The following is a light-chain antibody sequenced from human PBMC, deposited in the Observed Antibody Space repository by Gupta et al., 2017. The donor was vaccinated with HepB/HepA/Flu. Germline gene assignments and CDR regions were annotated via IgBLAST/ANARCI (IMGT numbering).Light chain of an antibody. CDR1: SSNIGGNA. Sequence: SVLPQPPSASGTPGQRATIYCSGRSSNIGGNAVNWYQQFPGTAPKLLIYTSNQRPSGVPDRFSGSRSGTSASLAISGLQSEDEADYYCVTWDDSLTCWVFGGGTKLTVL. J-gene: IGLJ3*02. CDR3: VTWDDSLTCWV. CDR2: TSN. V-gene: IGLV1-44*01.